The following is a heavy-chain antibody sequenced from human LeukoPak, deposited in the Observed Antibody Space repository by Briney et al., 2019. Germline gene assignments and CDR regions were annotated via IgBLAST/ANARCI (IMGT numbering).Heavy chain of an antibody. J-gene: IGHJ4*02. CDR1: GFTFSRYW. CDR2: IKQDGSET. CDR3: ARDKGDYDTSGSLFIF. V-gene: IGHV3-7*03. D-gene: IGHD3-22*01. Sequence: HPGGSLRLSCAASGFTFSRYWVSWVRQAPRKGLEWVANIKQDGSETYYLDSMKGRFTISRDNAKNSLYLQMNSLRAEDTAVYYCARDKGDYDTSGSLFIFGGQGTLVTVSS.